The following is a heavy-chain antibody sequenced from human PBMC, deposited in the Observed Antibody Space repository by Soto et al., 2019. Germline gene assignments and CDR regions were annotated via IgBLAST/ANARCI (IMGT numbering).Heavy chain of an antibody. D-gene: IGHD6-13*01. J-gene: IGHJ4*02. CDR2: VYNSGST. V-gene: IGHV4-59*01. CDR1: GGSISSNY. Sequence: SETLSLTCTVSGGSISSNYWTRIRQPPGKGLEWIGYVYNSGSTNYNPSLKSRVTISEDTSKSQFSLKVNSMTAADTAVYYCARYRREAVAGYTPDNWGQGILVTVSS. CDR3: ARYRREAVAGYTPDN.